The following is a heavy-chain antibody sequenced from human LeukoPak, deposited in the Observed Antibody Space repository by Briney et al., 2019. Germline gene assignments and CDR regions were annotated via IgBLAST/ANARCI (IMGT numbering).Heavy chain of an antibody. CDR2: ISYDGSNK. D-gene: IGHD3-10*01. CDR1: GFTFSSYG. V-gene: IGHV3-30*12. J-gene: IGHJ6*03. CDR3: AKAQTPLLWFGVLPKKTRYYYYMDV. Sequence: PGGSLRLSCAASGFTFSSYGMHWVRQAPGKGLEWVAVISYDGSNKYYADSVKGRFTISRDNSKNTLYLQMNSLRAEDTAVYYCAKAQTPLLWFGVLPKKTRYYYYMDVWGKGTTVTISS.